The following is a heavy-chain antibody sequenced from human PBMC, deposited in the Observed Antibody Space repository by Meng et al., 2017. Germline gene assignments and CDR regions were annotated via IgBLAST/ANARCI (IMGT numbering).Heavy chain of an antibody. Sequence: SVTLSLTCTGSGGSISSYYWSWIRQPPGKGLEWIGYIYYSGSTNYTPSLKSRVTISVDTSKNQFTLTLSSVTAADTAVYYCAGERDGSGSYYNVVDYWGQGTLVTVSS. J-gene: IGHJ4*02. V-gene: IGHV4-59*01. D-gene: IGHD3-10*01. CDR1: GGSISSYY. CDR2: IYYSGST. CDR3: AGERDGSGSYYNVVDY.